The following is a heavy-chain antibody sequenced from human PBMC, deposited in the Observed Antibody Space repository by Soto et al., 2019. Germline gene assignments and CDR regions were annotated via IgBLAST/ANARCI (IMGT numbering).Heavy chain of an antibody. CDR2: INPSGGST. D-gene: IGHD3-3*01. CDR3: ASAFVMYYDFWSGYALNDY. Sequence: ASVKVSCKASGYTFTSYYMHWVRQAPGQGLEWMGIINPSGGSTSYAQKFQGRVTMTRNTSISTAYMELSSLRSEDTAVYYCASAFVMYYDFWSGYALNDYWSQGTLVTVSS. V-gene: IGHV1-46*01. CDR1: GYTFTSYY. J-gene: IGHJ4*02.